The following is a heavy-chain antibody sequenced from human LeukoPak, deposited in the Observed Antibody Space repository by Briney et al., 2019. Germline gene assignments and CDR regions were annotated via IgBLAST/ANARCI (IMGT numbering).Heavy chain of an antibody. J-gene: IGHJ6*02. CDR1: GFTVSSNY. CDR2: IYSGGST. V-gene: IGHV3-53*05. Sequence: PGGSLRLSCAASGFTVSSNYMSWIRQAPGEGLEWVSVIYSGGSTYYANSVKGRFTISRDNSKNTLYLQMNSLRVEDTAVYYCARVSENYYDYGMDVWGQGTTVTVSS. CDR3: ARVSENYYDYGMDV.